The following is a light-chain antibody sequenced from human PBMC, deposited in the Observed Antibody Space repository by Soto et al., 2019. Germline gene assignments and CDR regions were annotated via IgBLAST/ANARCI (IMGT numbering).Light chain of an antibody. CDR2: YVS. J-gene: IGKJ2*01. V-gene: IGKV2-30*02. Sequence: VVLTQSPLSLPVTLGQPASISCRASQSLVHSDGNTYFNWFHQRPGQSPRRLIYYVSDLDSGVPDRFRGSGSGTDCILKISRVVAEDVGVEYCMQGTRCPRTFGQGTTMEIK. CDR3: MQGTRCPRT. CDR1: QSLVHSDGNTY.